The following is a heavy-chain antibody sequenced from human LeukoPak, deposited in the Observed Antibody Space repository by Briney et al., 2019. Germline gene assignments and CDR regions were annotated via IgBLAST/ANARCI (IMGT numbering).Heavy chain of an antibody. D-gene: IGHD5-24*01. CDR1: GYSFTSYG. CDR2: ISAYNGNT. Sequence: GESLKISCKGSGYSFTSYGISWVRQAPGQGLEWMGWISAYNGNTNYAQKLQGRVTMTTDTSTSTAYMELRSLRSDDTAVYYCAREEINWFDPWGQGTLVTVSS. CDR3: AREEINWFDP. J-gene: IGHJ5*02. V-gene: IGHV1-18*01.